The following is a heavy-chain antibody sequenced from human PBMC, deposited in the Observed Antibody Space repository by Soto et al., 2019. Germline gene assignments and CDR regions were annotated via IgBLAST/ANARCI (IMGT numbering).Heavy chain of an antibody. CDR1: GGSFSGYY. V-gene: IGHV4-34*01. Sequence: SETLSLACAVYGGSFSGYYWTWIRQPPGKGLEWIGEINHSGTINFNPSLKSRLTISLDTSKKHFSLKLSSVTDADTAAYYCARADRTLVTSYSLDVWGQGTTVTVSS. CDR3: ARADRTLVTSYSLDV. CDR2: INHSGTI. D-gene: IGHD2-21*02. J-gene: IGHJ6*02.